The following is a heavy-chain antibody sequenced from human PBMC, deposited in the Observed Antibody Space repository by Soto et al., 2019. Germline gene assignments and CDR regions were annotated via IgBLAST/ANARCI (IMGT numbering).Heavy chain of an antibody. V-gene: IGHV1-18*01. D-gene: IGHD2-2*01. CDR1: GYTFTSYA. J-gene: IGHJ5*02. Sequence: ASVKVSCKASGYTFTSYAMHWVRQAPGQRLEWMGWISAYNGNTNYAQKLQGRVTMTTDTSTSTAYMELRSLRSDDTAVYYCARERVPRIVVVPAATNWFDPWGQGTLVTVSS. CDR2: ISAYNGNT. CDR3: ARERVPRIVVVPAATNWFDP.